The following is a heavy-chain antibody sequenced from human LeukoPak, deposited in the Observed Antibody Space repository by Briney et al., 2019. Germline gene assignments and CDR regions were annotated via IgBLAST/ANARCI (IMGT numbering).Heavy chain of an antibody. D-gene: IGHD6-13*01. V-gene: IGHV1-2*04. Sequence: ASVKVSCKASGYTFTGYYMHWVRQAPGQGLEWMGWINPNSGGTNYAQKFQGWVTMTRDTSISTAYMELSRLRSDDTAVYYCARVSIAAAGTGYYFDYWGQGTLVTVSS. CDR1: GYTFTGYY. J-gene: IGHJ4*02. CDR2: INPNSGGT. CDR3: ARVSIAAAGTGYYFDY.